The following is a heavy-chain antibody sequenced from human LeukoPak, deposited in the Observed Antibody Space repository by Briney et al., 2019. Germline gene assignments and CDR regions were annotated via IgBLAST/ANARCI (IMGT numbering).Heavy chain of an antibody. D-gene: IGHD3-3*01. Sequence: ASVKVSCKASGYTFTGYYMHWVRQAPGQGLEWMGWINVNSGGTNYAQKFQVRVTMTRDTSICTAYMELSRLRSDDTAVYYCARGPLILEGDWFDPWGQGTLVTVSP. CDR3: ARGPLILEGDWFDP. CDR1: GYTFTGYY. J-gene: IGHJ5*02. V-gene: IGHV1-2*02. CDR2: INVNSGGT.